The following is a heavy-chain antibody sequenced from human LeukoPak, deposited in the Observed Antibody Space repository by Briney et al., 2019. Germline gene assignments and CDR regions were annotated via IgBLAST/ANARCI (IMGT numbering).Heavy chain of an antibody. J-gene: IGHJ4*02. CDR2: IIPIFGTA. V-gene: IGHV1-69*13. CDR3: ARGVAAAVPHYFDY. D-gene: IGHD6-13*01. Sequence: ASVKVSCKASGGTFSSYAISWVRQAPGQGLEWMGGIIPIFGTANYAQKFQGRVTITADESTSTVYMELSSLRSEDTAVYYCARGVAAAVPHYFDYWGQGTLVTVSS. CDR1: GGTFSSYA.